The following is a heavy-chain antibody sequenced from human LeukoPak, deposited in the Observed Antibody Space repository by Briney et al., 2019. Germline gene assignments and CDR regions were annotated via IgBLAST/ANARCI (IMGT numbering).Heavy chain of an antibody. CDR1: GYSISSGYY. D-gene: IGHD3-10*01. V-gene: IGHV4-38-2*02. CDR3: ARHGSGAYYYGSGSYYSYYYGMDV. Sequence: SETLSLTCTVSGYSISSGYYWGWIRPPPGKGLEWIGSIYHSGSTYYNPSLKSRVTISVDTSKNQFSLKLSSVTAADTAVYYCARHGSGAYYYGSGSYYSYYYGMDVWGQGTTVTVSS. J-gene: IGHJ6*02. CDR2: IYHSGST.